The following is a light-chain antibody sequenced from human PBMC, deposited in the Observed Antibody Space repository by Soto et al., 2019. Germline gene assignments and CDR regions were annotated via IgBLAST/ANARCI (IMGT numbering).Light chain of an antibody. J-gene: IGLJ1*01. CDR1: XXXVGSYNL. V-gene: IGLV2-23*02. Sequence: QSAXXQPXSXSGSPGQSXXISXXXTXXXVGSYNLVSWYQQHPGKAPKLMXYEVSKRPSGVSNRFXGSKSGNTASLTISGLQAEDEADYYCCSYAGSSTFYVFXTGTKLTVL. CDR2: EVS. CDR3: CSYAGSSTFYV.